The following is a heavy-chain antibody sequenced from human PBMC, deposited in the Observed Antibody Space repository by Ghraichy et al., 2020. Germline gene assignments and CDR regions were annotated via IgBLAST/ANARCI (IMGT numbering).Heavy chain of an antibody. CDR1: GGSISRGGYY. V-gene: IGHV4-31*03. Sequence: SETRSLTCTVSGGSISRGGYYWSWIRQHPGKGLEWIGYIYYSGSTYYNPSLKSRVTISVDTSKNQFSLKLSSVTAADTAVYYCAREKRGYDFWTDNYGMDVWGQGTTVTVSS. CDR2: IYYSGST. J-gene: IGHJ6*02. CDR3: AREKRGYDFWTDNYGMDV. D-gene: IGHD3-3*01.